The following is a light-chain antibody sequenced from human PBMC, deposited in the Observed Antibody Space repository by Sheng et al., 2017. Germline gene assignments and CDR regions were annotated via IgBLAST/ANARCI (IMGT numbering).Light chain of an antibody. V-gene: IGKV3-15*01. CDR3: QQYEKWPLN. CDR1: QSVGNK. J-gene: IGKJ4*01. Sequence: EIVMTQSPATLSVSPGERATISCRASQSVGNKLAWYQQKPGQPPRLLMYGASARATGIPARFIASGSGTEFTLTISSLQSEDFAVYYCQQYEKWPLNFGGGTKVEIK. CDR2: GAS.